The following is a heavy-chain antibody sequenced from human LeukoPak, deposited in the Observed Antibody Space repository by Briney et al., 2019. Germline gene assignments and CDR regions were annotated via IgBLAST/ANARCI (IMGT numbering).Heavy chain of an antibody. D-gene: IGHD3-10*01. CDR3: ARYVVYGSGKYYFDY. Sequence: SETLSLTCAVYGGSFSGYYWSWIRQPPGKGLEWIASINYSGSTYYNPSLKSRVTISVDTSENQFSLKLSSVTAADTAVYYCARYVVYGSGKYYFDYWGKGTLVTVSS. J-gene: IGHJ4*02. CDR2: INYSGST. V-gene: IGHV4-34*01. CDR1: GGSFSGYY.